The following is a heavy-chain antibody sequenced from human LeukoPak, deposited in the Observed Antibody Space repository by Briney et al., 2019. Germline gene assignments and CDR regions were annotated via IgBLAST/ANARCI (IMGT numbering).Heavy chain of an antibody. J-gene: IGHJ5*02. CDR2: ISSSSSYL. CDR3: TRVIDEPPRVCSSASCYTVEGWFDP. D-gene: IGHD2-2*02. V-gene: IGHV3-21*01. CDR1: GFTFCSFS. Sequence: PGGSLSLSCAASGFTFCSFSMNWVRPAPGKGLEWVSSISSSSSYLSSADSVKGRLPISRDNAKNSLYLQMNSLRAEDTAVYYCTRVIDEPPRVCSSASCYTVEGWFDPWGQGTLVTVSS.